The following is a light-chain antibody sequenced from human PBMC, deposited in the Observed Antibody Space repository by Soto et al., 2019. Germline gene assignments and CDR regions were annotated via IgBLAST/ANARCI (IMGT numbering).Light chain of an antibody. V-gene: IGLV2-8*01. Sequence: QSALTQPPSASASPGHSVTISCTGTGSDVGNYNYVSWYQQHPGKAPKLVIFEVNKRPSGVPGRFSGSKSGNTASLTVSGLQAEDEAAYYCTSYAGSNKLVFGGGTKLTVL. CDR2: EVN. J-gene: IGLJ2*01. CDR3: TSYAGSNKLV. CDR1: GSDVGNYNY.